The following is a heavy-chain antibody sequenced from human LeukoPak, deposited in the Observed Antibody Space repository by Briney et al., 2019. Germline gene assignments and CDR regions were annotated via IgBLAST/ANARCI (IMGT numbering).Heavy chain of an antibody. CDR3: ARVGTYYYDSSGYT. CDR2: ISSSSSYI. Sequence: GGSLRLSCAASGFTFSSYSMNWVRQAPGKGLEWVSSISSSSSYIYYADSAKGRFTTSRDNAKNSLYLQMNSLRAEDTAVYYCARVGTYYYDSSGYTWGQGTLVTVSS. J-gene: IGHJ4*02. D-gene: IGHD3-22*01. V-gene: IGHV3-21*01. CDR1: GFTFSSYS.